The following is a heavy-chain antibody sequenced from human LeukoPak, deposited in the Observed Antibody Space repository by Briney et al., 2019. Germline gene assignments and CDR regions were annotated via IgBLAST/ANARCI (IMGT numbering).Heavy chain of an antibody. CDR3: ARAKMVFGRYSSGWYPDY. V-gene: IGHV4-59*01. D-gene: IGHD6-19*01. CDR1: GGSISSYC. J-gene: IGHJ4*02. CDR2: IYYSGST. Sequence: SETLSLTCTVSGGSISSYCWSWIRQPPGKGLEWIGYIYYSGSTNYNPSLKSRVTISVDTSKNQFSLKLSSVTAADTAVYYCARAKMVFGRYSSGWYPDYWGQGTLVTVSS.